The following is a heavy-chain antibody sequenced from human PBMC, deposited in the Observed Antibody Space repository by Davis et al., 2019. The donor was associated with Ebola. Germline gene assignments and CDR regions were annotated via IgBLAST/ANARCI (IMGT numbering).Heavy chain of an antibody. CDR1: GFTFNNYA. D-gene: IGHD6-19*01. CDR2: LTGSGDKT. CDR3: AKRENPGSAVPGPY. Sequence: GESLKISCAASGFTFNNYAMNWVRQAPGKGLEWVSSLTGSGDKTYYADSVKGRFTISRDNSKNTLYLQMNSLRADDTAVYYCAKRENPGSAVPGPYWGQGTLVTVSS. V-gene: IGHV3-23*01. J-gene: IGHJ4*02.